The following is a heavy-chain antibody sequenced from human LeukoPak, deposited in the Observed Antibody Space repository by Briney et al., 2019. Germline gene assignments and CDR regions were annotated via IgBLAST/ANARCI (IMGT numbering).Heavy chain of an antibody. Sequence: ASVTVSCKASGYTFIDYYIHWVRQVPGQGFEWMGWINPKSGGTYSPQNFQGRVSMTRDTSISTAYMDLSSLRSDDTAVYYCARVLVVRGLINRFDPWGQGTLVTVSS. J-gene: IGHJ5*02. CDR2: INPKSGGT. CDR1: GYTFIDYY. CDR3: ARVLVVRGLINRFDP. V-gene: IGHV1-2*02. D-gene: IGHD3-10*01.